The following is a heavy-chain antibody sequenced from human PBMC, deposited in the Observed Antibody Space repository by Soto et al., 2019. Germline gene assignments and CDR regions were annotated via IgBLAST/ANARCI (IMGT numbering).Heavy chain of an antibody. CDR2: ISGSGGST. CDR3: AKTPHGYYDYVWGTASVLA. J-gene: IGHJ4*02. D-gene: IGHD3-16*01. Sequence: PGGSLRLSCAASGFTFSSYAMSWVRQAPGKGLEWVSAISGSGGSTYYADSVKGRFTISRDNSKNTLYLQMNSLRAEDTAVYYCAKTPHGYYDYVWGTASVLAWGQGTLVTVSS. V-gene: IGHV3-23*01. CDR1: GFTFSSYA.